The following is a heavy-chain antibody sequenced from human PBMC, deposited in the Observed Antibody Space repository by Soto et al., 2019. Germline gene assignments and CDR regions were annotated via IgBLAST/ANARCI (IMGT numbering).Heavy chain of an antibody. CDR2: ISSSSSYI. D-gene: IGHD2-15*01. V-gene: IGHV3-21*01. J-gene: IGHJ6*03. CDR3: ARDRYCSGGSCSGYYYYYYYMDV. Sequence: PGGSLRLSCAASGFTFSSYSMNWVRQAPGKGLEWVSSISSSSSYIYYADSVKGRFTISRDNAKNSLYLQMNSLRAEDTAVYYCARDRYCSGGSCSGYYYYYYYMDVWGKGTTVTVSS. CDR1: GFTFSSYS.